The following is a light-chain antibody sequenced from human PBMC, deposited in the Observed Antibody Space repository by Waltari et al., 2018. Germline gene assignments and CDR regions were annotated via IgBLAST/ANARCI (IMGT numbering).Light chain of an antibody. CDR1: GLGNKY. Sequence: SYDLTQPPSVSVSPRQTATIPCSGDGLGNKYVCWYQPKPGQSPLMVIYQDNKRPSGVPERFSGSNSGNTATLTISETQPMDEADYYCQTWDNTVHGVFGGGTKLPVL. J-gene: IGLJ2*01. CDR3: QTWDNTVHGV. CDR2: QDN. V-gene: IGLV3-1*01.